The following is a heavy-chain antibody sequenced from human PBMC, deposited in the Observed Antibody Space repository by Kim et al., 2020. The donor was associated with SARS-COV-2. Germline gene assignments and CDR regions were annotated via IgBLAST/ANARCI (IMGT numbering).Heavy chain of an antibody. Sequence: GGSLRLSCAASGFTFSDYYMSWIRQAPGKGLEWVSYISSSSSYTNYADSVKGRFTISRDNAKNALYLQMNSLRAEDTAVYYCARVLHYYDSSGYYVGAFDIWGQGTMVTVSS. CDR2: ISSSSSYT. CDR3: ARVLHYYDSSGYYVGAFDI. J-gene: IGHJ3*02. CDR1: GFTFSDYY. V-gene: IGHV3-11*06. D-gene: IGHD3-22*01.